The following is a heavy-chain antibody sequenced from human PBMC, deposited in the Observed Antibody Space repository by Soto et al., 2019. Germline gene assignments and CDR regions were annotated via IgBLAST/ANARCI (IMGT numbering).Heavy chain of an antibody. D-gene: IGHD2-21*01. CDR2: KNPSGGRA. CDR3: ARDVFCGGAPACPDMDV. V-gene: IGHV1-46*01. Sequence: ASVKVACKASGYIFTSFYMHWVRQAPGQGLEWMGIKNPSGGRASYTQKFQGRLIMTRDTSTRTVYMELSSLTSDDTAVYYCARDVFCGGAPACPDMDVRGQGTTVTVSS. CDR1: GYIFTSFY. J-gene: IGHJ6*02.